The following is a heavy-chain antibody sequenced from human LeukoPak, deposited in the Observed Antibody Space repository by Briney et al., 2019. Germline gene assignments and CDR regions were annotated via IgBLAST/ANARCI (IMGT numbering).Heavy chain of an antibody. V-gene: IGHV3-73*01. CDR3: TSSITMVRGVISGYMDV. D-gene: IGHD3-10*01. CDR2: IRSKANSYAT. Sequence: PGGSLRLSCAASGFTISGSAMHWVRQPSGKGLEWVGRIRSKANSYATAYAASVKGRFTISRDDSKNTAYLQMNSLKTEDTAVYYCTSSITMVRGVISGYMDVWGKGTTVTVSS. CDR1: GFTISGSA. J-gene: IGHJ6*03.